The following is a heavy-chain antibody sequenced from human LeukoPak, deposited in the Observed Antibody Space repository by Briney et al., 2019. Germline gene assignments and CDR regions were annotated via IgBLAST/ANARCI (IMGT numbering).Heavy chain of an antibody. J-gene: IGHJ5*02. CDR2: IYSGGST. CDR1: GFTVSSNY. Sequence: GRSLRLSCAASGFTVSSNYMSWVRQAPGKGLEWVSVIYSGGSTYYADSVKGRFTISRDNSKNTLYLQMNSLRAEDTAVYYCARNPTMVRGVPNWFDPWGQGTLVTVSS. CDR3: ARNPTMVRGVPNWFDP. D-gene: IGHD3-10*01. V-gene: IGHV3-53*01.